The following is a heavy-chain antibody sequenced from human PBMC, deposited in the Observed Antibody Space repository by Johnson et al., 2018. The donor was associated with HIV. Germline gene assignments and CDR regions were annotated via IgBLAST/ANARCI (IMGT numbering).Heavy chain of an antibody. CDR2: VRSNGGKT. CDR3: ARARYTSDWYLYDAFDL. D-gene: IGHD6-13*01. Sequence: EVQLVESGGGLVQPGGSLRLSCADSGFTFSTYAMHWVRQAPGKGLEYVSGVRSNGGKTYYANSVKGRFPISRDNSKNTLYLQMGSLRTEDMAVYHCARARYTSDWYLYDAFDLWGQGTMVTVSS. J-gene: IGHJ3*01. V-gene: IGHV3-64*01. CDR1: GFTFSTYA.